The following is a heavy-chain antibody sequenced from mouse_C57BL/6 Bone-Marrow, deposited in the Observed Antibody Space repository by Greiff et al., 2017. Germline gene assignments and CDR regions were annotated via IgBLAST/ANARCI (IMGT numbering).Heavy chain of an antibody. CDR1: GFTFTDYY. CDR2: IRNKANGYTT. D-gene: IGHD2-2*01. J-gene: IGHJ4*01. V-gene: IGHV7-4*01. CDR3: VIPMVRYAMDY. Sequence: EVKVVESGGGLVQPGASLRLSCAASGFTFTDYYMSWVRQPPGKAPEWLALIRNKANGYTTEYTASVKGRFTISRDNSQNILYLQMNTLRAEDRATYYCVIPMVRYAMDYWGQGTSVTVSS.